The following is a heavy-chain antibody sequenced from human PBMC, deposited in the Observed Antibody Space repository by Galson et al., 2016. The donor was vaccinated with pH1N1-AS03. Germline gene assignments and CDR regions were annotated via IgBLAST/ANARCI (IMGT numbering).Heavy chain of an antibody. Sequence: QSGAEVKKPGESLRISCKGSGYSFTSYWISWVRQMPGTGLEWMGRIDPSDSYTNYSPSFQGHVTISADKSISTAYLQWSSLKASDTAMYYCARLGGGAESTMIVVVPESSEDYWGQGTLVTVSS. D-gene: IGHD3-22*01. V-gene: IGHV5-10-1*01. CDR1: GYSFTSYW. J-gene: IGHJ4*02. CDR3: ARLGGGAESTMIVVVPESSEDY. CDR2: IDPSDSYT.